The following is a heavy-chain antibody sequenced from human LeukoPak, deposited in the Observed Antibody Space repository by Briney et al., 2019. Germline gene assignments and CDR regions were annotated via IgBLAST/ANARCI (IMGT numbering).Heavy chain of an antibody. J-gene: IGHJ4*02. CDR1: GFTFSTYT. D-gene: IGHD2-15*01. CDR2: IRSSGSTI. CDR3: ARDSGNGGSIDY. V-gene: IGHV3-48*01. Sequence: GGSLRLSCAASGFTFSTYTMNWVRQAPGRGLEWVSYIRSSGSTIFYADSVKGRFTVSRDNAKNSLYLQMNSPRAEDTAVYYCARDSGNGGSIDYWGQGTLVTVSS.